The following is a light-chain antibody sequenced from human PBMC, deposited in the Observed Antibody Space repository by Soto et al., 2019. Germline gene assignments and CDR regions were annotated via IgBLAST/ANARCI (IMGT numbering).Light chain of an antibody. Sequence: DIQMTQSPSSLSASVGDRVTITCRASQSISSYLNWYQQKPGKAPKLLIYAASSLQSGVPSRFNGSGSGTDFTLTTSSLQPEDFATYYCQQSYSTPFTFGPGTKVDIK. CDR2: AAS. J-gene: IGKJ3*01. V-gene: IGKV1-39*01. CDR1: QSISSY. CDR3: QQSYSTPFT.